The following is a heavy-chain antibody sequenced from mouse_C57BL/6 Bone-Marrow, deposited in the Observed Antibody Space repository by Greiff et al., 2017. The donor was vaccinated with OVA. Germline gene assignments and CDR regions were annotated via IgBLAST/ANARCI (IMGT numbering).Heavy chain of an antibody. D-gene: IGHD1-1*01. CDR3: TRYGSSYFDV. CDR2: IDPENGDT. J-gene: IGHJ1*03. Sequence: VQLKESGAELVRPGASVKLSCTASGFNIKDDYMHWVKQRPEQGLEWIGWIDPENGDTEYASKFQGKATITADTSSNTAYLQLSSLTSEDTAVDYCTRYGSSYFDVWGTGTTVTVSS. CDR1: GFNIKDDY. V-gene: IGHV14-4*01.